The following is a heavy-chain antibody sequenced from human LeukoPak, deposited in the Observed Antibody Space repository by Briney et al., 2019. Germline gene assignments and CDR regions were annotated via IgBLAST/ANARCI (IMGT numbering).Heavy chain of an antibody. Sequence: GGSLRLSCAASGFTLSSNYMSWVRQAPGKGVEWGSVIYSGGSTYYADSVKGRFTISRDNSKNTLYLQMNSLRAEDTAVYYCARQLDSGDCYDYWGQGTLVTVSS. CDR2: IYSGGST. J-gene: IGHJ4*02. CDR3: ARQLDSGDCYDY. V-gene: IGHV3-66*02. D-gene: IGHD2-21*01. CDR1: GFTLSSNY.